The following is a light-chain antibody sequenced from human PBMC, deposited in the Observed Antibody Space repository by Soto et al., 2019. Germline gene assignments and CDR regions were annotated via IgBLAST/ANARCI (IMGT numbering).Light chain of an antibody. CDR3: SSYAGSNIL. CDR1: SSDVGGYNY. J-gene: IGLJ2*01. Sequence: QSALTQPPSASGSPGQSVTISGPGTSSDVGGYNYVSWYQQHPGKAPKLMIYEVSKRPSGVPDRFSGSKSGNPASLTVSGLQAEDEADYYCSSYAGSNILFGGGTKLTVL. V-gene: IGLV2-8*01. CDR2: EVS.